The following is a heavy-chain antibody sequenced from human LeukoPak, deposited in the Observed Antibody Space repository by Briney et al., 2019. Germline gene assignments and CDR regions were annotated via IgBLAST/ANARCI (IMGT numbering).Heavy chain of an antibody. Sequence: GGSLRLSCAASGFTFSSYAMSWVRQAPGKGLEWVSAISGSGGSTYYADSVKGRFTISRDNAKNSLYLQMNSLRAEDTAEYYCARGVAIDAFDIWGQGTMVTVSS. D-gene: IGHD2-2*02. CDR3: ARGVAIDAFDI. CDR1: GFTFSSYA. V-gene: IGHV3-23*01. J-gene: IGHJ3*02. CDR2: ISGSGGST.